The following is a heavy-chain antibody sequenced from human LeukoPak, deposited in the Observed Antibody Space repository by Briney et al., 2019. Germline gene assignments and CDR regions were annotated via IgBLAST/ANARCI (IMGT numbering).Heavy chain of an antibody. V-gene: IGHV3-23*01. CDR3: AAARVPEYFQH. CDR1: GFKFSSYV. Sequence: GGSLRLSCAASGFKFSSYVMRWVRQAPGKGLVWVSVISGSGDTTYYADSVKGRFTISRDNSKNTLYLQMNSLRAEDTAVYYCAAARVPEYFQHWGQGTLVTVSS. CDR2: ISGSGDTT. J-gene: IGHJ1*01. D-gene: IGHD5-18*01.